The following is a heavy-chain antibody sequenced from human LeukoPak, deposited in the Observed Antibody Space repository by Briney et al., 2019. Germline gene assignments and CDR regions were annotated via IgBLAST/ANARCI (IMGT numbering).Heavy chain of an antibody. CDR2: FSGSGGST. CDR3: AKSSSGSSYNVLDY. Sequence: GGSLRLSCAASGFTFSSYAMSWVRPAPGKGLEWVSAFSGSGGSTYYADSVKGRFTISRDDSKNTLYPQMNSLRAEDTAVYYCAKSSSGSSYNVLDYWGQGTLVTVSS. D-gene: IGHD3-10*01. J-gene: IGHJ4*02. V-gene: IGHV3-23*01. CDR1: GFTFSSYA.